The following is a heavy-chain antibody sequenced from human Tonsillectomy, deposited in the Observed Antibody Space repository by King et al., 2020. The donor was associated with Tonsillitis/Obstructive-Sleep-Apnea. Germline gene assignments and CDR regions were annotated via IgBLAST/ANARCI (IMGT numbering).Heavy chain of an antibody. D-gene: IGHD7-27*01. CDR1: GFTFSSYA. J-gene: IGHJ4*02. CDR3: ATRGNNLGYFDY. CDR2: ISGGGVTT. Sequence: VQLVESGGRLEQPGGSLRLSCAASGFTFSSYAMSWVRQAPGKGLEWVSTISGGGVTTFYADSVKGRFTISRDKSKNTLFLQMNSLRAEDTATYYFATRGNNLGYFDYWGQGTLVTVSS. V-gene: IGHV3-23*04.